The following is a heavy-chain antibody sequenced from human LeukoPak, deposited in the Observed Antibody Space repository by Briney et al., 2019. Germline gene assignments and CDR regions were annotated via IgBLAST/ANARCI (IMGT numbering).Heavy chain of an antibody. J-gene: IGHJ4*02. CDR2: IYYSGST. CDR1: GGSISSYY. D-gene: IGHD3-9*01. Sequence: SETLSLTCTVSGGSISSYYWSWLRQPPGKGLEWIGYIYYSGSTNYNLSLKSRVTISVDTSKNQFSLKLSSVTAADTAVYYCARGEILRYFDFYFDYWGQGTLVTVSS. CDR3: ARGEILRYFDFYFDY. V-gene: IGHV4-59*01.